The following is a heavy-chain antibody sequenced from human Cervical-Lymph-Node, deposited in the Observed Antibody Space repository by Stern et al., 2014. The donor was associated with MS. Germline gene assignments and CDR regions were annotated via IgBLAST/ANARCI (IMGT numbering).Heavy chain of an antibody. Sequence: HVQLQESGPGLVKPSQTLSLTCSVSGGSISTVGYYWTWIRPHPVKGLKRIGYSYHRWSTYYNPSLKRRASISVDTSKNQFSLNVTSVTAADTALYYCARSDRLWGSFDYWGQGTLVTVSS. CDR1: GGSISTVGYY. CDR3: ARSDRLWGSFDY. CDR2: SYHRWST. J-gene: IGHJ4*02. V-gene: IGHV4-31*03. D-gene: IGHD3-16*01.